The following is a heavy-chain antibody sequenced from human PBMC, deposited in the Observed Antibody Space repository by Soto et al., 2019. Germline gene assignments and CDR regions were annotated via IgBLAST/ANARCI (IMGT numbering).Heavy chain of an antibody. J-gene: IGHJ4*02. D-gene: IGHD2-15*01. CDR2: IYYDGST. Sequence: LSLTCTVSGGSINSNNYYWAWIRQPPGKGLAWIASIYYDGSTYYNPSLKSRVSISVDTSKNHFSLKLSSATSADTAVYYCAKVVVAATRHTDFDSWGQRTLFTVSS. V-gene: IGHV4-39*02. CDR1: GGSINSNNYY. CDR3: AKVVVAATRHTDFDS.